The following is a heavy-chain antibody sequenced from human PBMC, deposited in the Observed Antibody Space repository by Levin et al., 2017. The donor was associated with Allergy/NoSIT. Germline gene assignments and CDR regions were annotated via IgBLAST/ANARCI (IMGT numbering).Heavy chain of an antibody. CDR1: GYTFTSYG. Sequence: ASVKVSCKASGYTFTSYGISWVRQAPGQGLEWMGWISAYNGNTNYAQKLQGRVTMTTDTSTSTAYMELRSLRSDDTAVYYCARDYEQWLVGGLNWFDPWGQGTLVTVSS. CDR3: ARDYEQWLVGGLNWFDP. V-gene: IGHV1-18*01. CDR2: ISAYNGNT. D-gene: IGHD6-19*01. J-gene: IGHJ5*02.